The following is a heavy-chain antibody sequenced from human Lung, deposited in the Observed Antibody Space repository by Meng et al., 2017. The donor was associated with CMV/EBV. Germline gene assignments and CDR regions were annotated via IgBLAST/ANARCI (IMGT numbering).Heavy chain of an antibody. D-gene: IGHD2-21*02. Sequence: GESLKISCEASGFRFSDYYMSWFRQAPGKGLEWLSYISHSGRLIQYADSVKGRFTISRDNAKTSVYLQMNSLRAEDTALYYCARDGGDTTSDYFFYYYGMDVWGKGTXVTVSS. J-gene: IGHJ6*04. V-gene: IGHV3-11*04. CDR2: ISHSGRLI. CDR3: ARDGGDTTSDYFFYYYGMDV. CDR1: GFRFSDYY.